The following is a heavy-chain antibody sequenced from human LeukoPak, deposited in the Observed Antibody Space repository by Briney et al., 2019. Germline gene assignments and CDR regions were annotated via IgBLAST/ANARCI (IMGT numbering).Heavy chain of an antibody. CDR3: ARPIKFDCSGGSCYGVPADAFDI. V-gene: IGHV4-39*01. CDR1: GGSISSSSYY. CDR2: IYYSGST. Sequence: SETLSLTCTVSGGSISSSSYYWGWIRQPPGKGLEWIGSIYYSGSTYYNPSLKSRVTISVDTSKNQFSLKLSSVTAADTALYYCARPIKFDCSGGSCYGVPADAFDIWGQGTMVTVSS. D-gene: IGHD2-15*01. J-gene: IGHJ3*02.